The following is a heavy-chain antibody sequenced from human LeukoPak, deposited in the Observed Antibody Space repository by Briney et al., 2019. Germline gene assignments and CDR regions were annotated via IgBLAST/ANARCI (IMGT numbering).Heavy chain of an antibody. D-gene: IGHD6-13*01. CDR1: GFTFSSYG. CDR2: ISYDGSNK. CDR3: AKDRYSSSWFDY. Sequence: GGSLRLSCAASGFTFSSYGMHWVRQAPGKGLEWVAVISYDGSNKYYADSVKGRFTISRDNSKNTLYLQMSSLRAEDTAVYYCAKDRYSSSWFDYWGQGTLVTVSS. V-gene: IGHV3-30*18. J-gene: IGHJ4*02.